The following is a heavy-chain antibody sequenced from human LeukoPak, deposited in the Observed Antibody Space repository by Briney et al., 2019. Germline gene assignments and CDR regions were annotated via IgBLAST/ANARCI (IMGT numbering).Heavy chain of an antibody. CDR1: GYTFTGFY. J-gene: IGHJ4*02. D-gene: IGHD3-10*01. Sequence: ASVKVSCMASGYTFTGFYMHWVRQAPGQGLEWMGWINPNSGGTKYAQTFQGRVTMTRDTSISTAYMELSGLRSDDTAVYYCARVVGGNYYGSETGDYWGQGTLVTVSS. V-gene: IGHV1-2*02. CDR2: INPNSGGT. CDR3: ARVVGGNYYGSETGDY.